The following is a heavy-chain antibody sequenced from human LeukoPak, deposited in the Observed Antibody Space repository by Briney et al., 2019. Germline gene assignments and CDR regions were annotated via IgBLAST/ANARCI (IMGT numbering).Heavy chain of an antibody. V-gene: IGHV3-11*01. Sequence: PGGSLRLSCAASGFTFSDYYMSWIRQAPGKGLEWVSYISSSGSTIYYAGSVKGRFTISRDNAKNSLYLQMNSLRAEDTAVYYCARDDSSGYYPPFDYWGQGTLVTVSS. CDR3: ARDDSSGYYPPFDY. J-gene: IGHJ4*02. D-gene: IGHD3-22*01. CDR2: ISSSGSTI. CDR1: GFTFSDYY.